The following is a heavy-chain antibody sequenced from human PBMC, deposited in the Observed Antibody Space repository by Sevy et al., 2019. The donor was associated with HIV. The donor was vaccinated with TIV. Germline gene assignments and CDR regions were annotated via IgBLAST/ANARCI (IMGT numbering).Heavy chain of an antibody. CDR3: ARGRTTVTAYWFDP. J-gene: IGHJ5*02. D-gene: IGHD4-4*01. Sequence: GGSLRLSCAASGFTFSDYYMSWIRQAPGKGLEWISYISSSSSYTNYADSVTGRFTISRDNAKNSLYLQMNSLRAEDTAVYYCARGRTTVTAYWFDPWGQGTLVTVSS. CDR2: ISSSSSYT. V-gene: IGHV3-11*06. CDR1: GFTFSDYY.